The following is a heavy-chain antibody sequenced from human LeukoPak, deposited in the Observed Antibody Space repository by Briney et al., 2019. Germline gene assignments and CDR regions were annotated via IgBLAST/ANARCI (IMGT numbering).Heavy chain of an antibody. V-gene: IGHV3-23*01. CDR1: GFTFSSYA. CDR2: VSSSGGST. J-gene: IGHJ4*02. Sequence: GGSLRLSCAASGFTFSSYAMSWVHQAPGKGLEWVSTVSSSGGSTYYADSVKGRFTISRDNSKNTLYLQMNSLRAEDTAVYYCASRGPILGVVIDYWGQGTLVTVSS. CDR3: ASRGPILGVVIDY. D-gene: IGHD3-3*01.